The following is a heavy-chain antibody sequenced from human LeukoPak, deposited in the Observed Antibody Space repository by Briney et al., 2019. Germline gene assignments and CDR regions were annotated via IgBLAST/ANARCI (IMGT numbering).Heavy chain of an antibody. CDR3: AKDIAARG. V-gene: IGHV1-2*02. CDR1: GYTFTGYY. J-gene: IGHJ4*02. Sequence: AAVKVSCKASGYTFTGYYMHWVRQAPGQGLEWMGWINPNSGGTNYAQKFQGRVTMTSDTSISTAYMELSRLRSDDTAVSYCAKDIAARGWGQGTQVTVSP. CDR2: INPNSGGT. D-gene: IGHD6-6*01.